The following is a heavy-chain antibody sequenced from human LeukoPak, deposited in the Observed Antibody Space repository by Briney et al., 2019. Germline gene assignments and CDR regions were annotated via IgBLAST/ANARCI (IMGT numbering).Heavy chain of an antibody. CDR2: IRYDGSNK. CDR1: GFTFSSYG. Sequence: GGSLRLSCAASGFTFSSYGMHWVRQAPGKGLEWVAFIRYDGSNKYYADSVKGRFTISRDNSKNTLYLQMNSLRAEDTAVYYCAKDQQLYYYYYYMDVWGKGTTVTVSS. D-gene: IGHD6-13*01. CDR3: AKDQQLYYYYYYMDV. J-gene: IGHJ6*03. V-gene: IGHV3-30*02.